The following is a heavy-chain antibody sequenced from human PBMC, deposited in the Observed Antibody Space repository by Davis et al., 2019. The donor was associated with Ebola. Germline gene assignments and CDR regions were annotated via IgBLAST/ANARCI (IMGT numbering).Heavy chain of an antibody. CDR3: ATGGNIVVVPAAPGDY. J-gene: IGHJ4*02. D-gene: IGHD2-2*01. CDR1: GYTLTELS. CDR2: FDPEDGET. Sequence: ASVKVSCKVSGYTLTELSMHWVRQAPGKGLEWMGGFDPEDGETIYAQKFQGRVTMTEDTSTDTAYMELSSLRSEDTAVYYCATGGNIVVVPAAPGDYWGQGTLVTVSS. V-gene: IGHV1-24*01.